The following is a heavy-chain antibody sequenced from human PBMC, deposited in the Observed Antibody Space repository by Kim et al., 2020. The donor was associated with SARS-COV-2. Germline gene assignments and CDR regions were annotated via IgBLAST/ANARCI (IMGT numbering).Heavy chain of an antibody. CDR3: ARLVPRTFDPGTSGPFDY. D-gene: IGHD2-2*01. CDR2: INHSGST. Sequence: SETLSLTCAVYGGSFSGYYWSWIRQPPGKGLEWIGEINHSGSTNYNPSLKSRVTISVDTSKNQFSLKLSSVTAADTAVYYCARLVPRTFDPGTSGPFDYWGQGTLVTVSS. CDR1: GGSFSGYY. V-gene: IGHV4-34*01. J-gene: IGHJ4*02.